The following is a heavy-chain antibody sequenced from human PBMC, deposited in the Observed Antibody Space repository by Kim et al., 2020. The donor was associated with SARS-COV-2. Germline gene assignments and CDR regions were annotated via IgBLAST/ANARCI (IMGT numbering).Heavy chain of an antibody. D-gene: IGHD6-19*01. CDR2: IYYSGST. J-gene: IGHJ4*02. CDR3: ARDSPVAGVDY. V-gene: IGHV4-59*01. Sequence: SETLSLICTVSGGSISSYYWSWIRQPPGKGLEWIGYIYYSGSTNYNPSLKSRVTISVDTSKNQFSLKLSSVTAADTAVYYCARDSPVAGVDYWGQGTLVTVSS. CDR1: GGSISSYY.